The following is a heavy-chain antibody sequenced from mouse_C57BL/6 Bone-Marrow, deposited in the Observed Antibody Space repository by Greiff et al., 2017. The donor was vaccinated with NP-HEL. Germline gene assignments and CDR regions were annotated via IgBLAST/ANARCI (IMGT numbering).Heavy chain of an antibody. D-gene: IGHD2-3*01. Sequence: VQLQQSGAELVRPGASVKLSCTASGFNIKDDYMHWVKQRPEQGLEWIGWIDPENGDTEYASKFQGKATITADTSSNTAYLQLSSLTSEDTAVYYCTPIDDGYYDYARDYWGQGTSVTVSS. J-gene: IGHJ4*01. CDR1: GFNIKDDY. CDR3: TPIDDGYYDYARDY. CDR2: IDPENGDT. V-gene: IGHV14-4*01.